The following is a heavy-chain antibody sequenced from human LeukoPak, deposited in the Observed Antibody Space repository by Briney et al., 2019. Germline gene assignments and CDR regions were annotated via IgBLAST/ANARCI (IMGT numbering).Heavy chain of an antibody. CDR1: GYTFTSYD. J-gene: IGHJ4*02. CDR2: MNPNSGNT. D-gene: IGHD3-10*01. CDR3: ASELALARGVMYY. Sequence: ASVKVSCKASGYTFTSYDINWVRQATGQGLEWMGWMNPNSGNTGYAQKFQGRVTMTRNTSISTAYMELSSLRSEDTAVYYCASELALARGVMYYWGQGTLVTVSS. V-gene: IGHV1-8*01.